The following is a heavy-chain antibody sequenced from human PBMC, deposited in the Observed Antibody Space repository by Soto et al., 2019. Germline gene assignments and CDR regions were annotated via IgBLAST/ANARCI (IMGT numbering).Heavy chain of an antibody. CDR3: AHRKATTYYYGIDV. V-gene: IGHV2-5*01. Sequence: SGPTLVNPTQTLTLTCTFSGFSLSTSGVGVGWIRQPPGKALEWLALIYWNDDKRYSPSLKSRLTITKDTSKNQVALTMTNMDPVDTATYYCAHRKATTYYYGIDVWGQGTTVTVSS. CDR2: IYWNDDK. D-gene: IGHD5-12*01. J-gene: IGHJ6*02. CDR1: GFSLSTSGVG.